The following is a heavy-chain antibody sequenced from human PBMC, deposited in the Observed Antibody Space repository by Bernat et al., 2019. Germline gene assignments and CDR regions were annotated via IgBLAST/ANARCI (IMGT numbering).Heavy chain of an antibody. V-gene: IGHV3-23*01. CDR2: ISGSGGST. Sequence: EVQLLESGGGLVQPGGSLRLSCAASGFTFSSYAMSWVRQAPGKGLEWVSAISGSGGSTYYADAGKGRFTISRDNSKNTLYLQMNSLRAEDTAVYYCAKDFYDFWSGYSSAFDIWGQGTMVTVSS. J-gene: IGHJ3*02. CDR3: AKDFYDFWSGYSSAFDI. CDR1: GFTFSSYA. D-gene: IGHD3-3*01.